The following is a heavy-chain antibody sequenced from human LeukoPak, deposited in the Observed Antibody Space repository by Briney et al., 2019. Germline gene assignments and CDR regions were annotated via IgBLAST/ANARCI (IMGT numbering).Heavy chain of an antibody. D-gene: IGHD3-10*01. CDR1: GGSFSGYY. CDR3: ARHLSYYGSGSYFAFDI. V-gene: IGHV4-34*01. J-gene: IGHJ3*02. Sequence: SETLSLTCAGYGGSFSGYYWSWIRQPPGKGLEWIGEINHSGSTNYNPSLKSRVTISVDTSKNQFSLKLSSVTAADTAVYYCARHLSYYGSGSYFAFDIWGQGTMVTVSS. CDR2: INHSGST.